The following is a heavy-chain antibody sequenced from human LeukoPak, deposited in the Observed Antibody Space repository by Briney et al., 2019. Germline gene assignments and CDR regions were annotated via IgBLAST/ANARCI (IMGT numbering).Heavy chain of an antibody. CDR3: ARGVPHYYDSSGYLAPRLVDY. Sequence: SETLSLTCAVYGGSFSGYYWSWIRQPPGKGLEWIGEINHSGSTNYNPSLKSRVTISADTSKNQFSLKLSSVTAADTAVYYCARGVPHYYDSSGYLAPRLVDYWGQGTLVTVSS. J-gene: IGHJ4*02. V-gene: IGHV4-34*01. CDR2: INHSGST. CDR1: GGSFSGYY. D-gene: IGHD3-22*01.